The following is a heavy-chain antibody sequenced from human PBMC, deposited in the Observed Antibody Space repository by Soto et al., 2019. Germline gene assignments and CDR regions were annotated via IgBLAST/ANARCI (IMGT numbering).Heavy chain of an antibody. CDR1: GFTFSSYA. CDR3: ARRGSGSYYDY. Sequence: EVQLLESGGGLVQPGGSLRLSCAASGFTFSSYAMRWARQAPGKGLEWVSAISGSGDSTYYADSVKGRFTISRDNSKNTVYLQMNSLRGEDTAVYYCARRGSGSYYDYWGQGTLVTVSS. J-gene: IGHJ4*02. CDR2: ISGSGDST. D-gene: IGHD1-26*01. V-gene: IGHV3-23*01.